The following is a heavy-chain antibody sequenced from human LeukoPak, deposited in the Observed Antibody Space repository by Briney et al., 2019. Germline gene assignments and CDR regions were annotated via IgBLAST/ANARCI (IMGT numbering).Heavy chain of an antibody. J-gene: IGHJ4*02. CDR1: GFTFSTYP. D-gene: IGHD6-13*01. V-gene: IGHV3-48*04. CDR3: ARSPGTGHYFGY. CDR2: ISGSSSTI. Sequence: GGSLRLSCAASGFTFSTYPMNWVRQAPGKGLEWTSYISGSSSTIYYADSVRGRFIISRDNAKNSLYLQMNSLRAEDTAIYYCARSPGTGHYFGYWGQGTLATVSS.